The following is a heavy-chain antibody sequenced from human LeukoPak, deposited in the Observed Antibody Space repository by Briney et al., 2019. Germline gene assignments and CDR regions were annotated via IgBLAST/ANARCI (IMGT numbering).Heavy chain of an antibody. CDR1: GYTFTSYG. J-gene: IGHJ4*02. CDR2: MNPNSGNT. CDR3: ARGSPTGLYYDFWSGYYYYFDY. D-gene: IGHD3-3*01. Sequence: ASVKVSCKASGYTFTSYGISWVRQATGQGLEWMGWMNPNSGNTGYAQKFQGRVTITRNTSISTAYMELSSLRSEGTAVYYCARGSPTGLYYDFWSGYYYYFDYWGQGTLVTVSS. V-gene: IGHV1-8*03.